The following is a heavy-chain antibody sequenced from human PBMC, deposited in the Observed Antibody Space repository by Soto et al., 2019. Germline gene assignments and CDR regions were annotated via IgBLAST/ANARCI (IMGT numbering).Heavy chain of an antibody. CDR1: GGSISSRGDY. CDR2: IYHSGST. D-gene: IGHD2-15*01. J-gene: IGHJ3*01. V-gene: IGHV4-31*02. Sequence: QVLLQESGPGLVKPSQTLSLTCIVSGGSISSRGDYWSWIRQHPGDGLEWIGYIYHSGSTYYNPSLKSRVTISVDTSKKVFSLHLTSVTAADTAVYYCERGRDGGIDAFDLWGQGTMVTVSS. CDR3: ERGRDGGIDAFDL.